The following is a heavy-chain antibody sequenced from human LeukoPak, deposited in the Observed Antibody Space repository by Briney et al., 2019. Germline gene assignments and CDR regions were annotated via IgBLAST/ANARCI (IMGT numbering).Heavy chain of an antibody. V-gene: IGHV3-30*02. CDR2: IRYDGSNK. J-gene: IGHJ4*02. Sequence: HPGGSLRLSCVASGFIFSSYGMHWVRQAPGKGLEWVAFIRYDGSNKYYADSVKGRFTISRDNSKNTLYLQMNSLGAEDTAVYYCASDYSGSGSRWGQGTLVTVSS. CDR3: ASDYSGSGSR. CDR1: GFIFSSYG. D-gene: IGHD3-10*01.